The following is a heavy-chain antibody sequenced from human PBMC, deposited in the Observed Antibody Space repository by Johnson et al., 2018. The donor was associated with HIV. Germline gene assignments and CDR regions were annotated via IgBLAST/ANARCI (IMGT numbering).Heavy chain of an antibody. V-gene: IGHV3-33*06. CDR1: GFTFSSYA. Sequence: QVQLVESGGGLVKPGGSLRLSCAASGFTFSSYAMHWVRQAPGKGLEWVAVIWYDGSNKYYADSVKGRFTISRDNSKNTLYLQMNSLRAEDTAVYYCAKPSTESAFDIWGQGTMVIVSS. CDR3: AKPSTESAFDI. J-gene: IGHJ3*02. CDR2: IWYDGSNK. D-gene: IGHD1-1*01.